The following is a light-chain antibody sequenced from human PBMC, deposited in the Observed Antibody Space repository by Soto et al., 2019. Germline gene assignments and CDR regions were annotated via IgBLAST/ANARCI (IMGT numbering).Light chain of an antibody. CDR1: SGHSSYA. Sequence: QPVLTQSPSASASLGASVKLTCTLSSGHSSYAIAWHQQQPEKGPRYLMKLNSDGSHSKGDGIPDRFSGSSSGAERYLTIASLRSEEEADYYCQTWGTGLLVFGGGTQLTVL. J-gene: IGLJ3*02. V-gene: IGLV4-69*01. CDR3: QTWGTGLLV. CDR2: LNSDGSH.